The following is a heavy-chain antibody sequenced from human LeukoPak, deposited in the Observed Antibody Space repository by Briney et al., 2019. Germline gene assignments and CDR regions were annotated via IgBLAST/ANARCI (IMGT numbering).Heavy chain of an antibody. CDR3: AREPMVRDFNWFDP. CDR1: GYAFTGYY. CDR2: INPNSGGT. V-gene: IGHV1-2*06. D-gene: IGHD3-10*01. Sequence: ASVKVSCKASGYAFTGYYIHWVRQAPGQGLEWMGRINPNSGGTNYAQKFQGRVTTTRDTSISTAYMELSGLTSDDTAVYYCAREPMVRDFNWFDPWGQGTLVTVSS. J-gene: IGHJ5*02.